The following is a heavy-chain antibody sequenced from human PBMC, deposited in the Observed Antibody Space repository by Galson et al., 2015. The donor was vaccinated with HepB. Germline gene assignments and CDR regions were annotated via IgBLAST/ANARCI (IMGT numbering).Heavy chain of an antibody. J-gene: IGHJ3*02. CDR3: AGPRSGFTFFGLVPDVFAS. CDR2: ISSSSSTI. V-gene: IGHV3-48*01. Sequence: LRLSCAASGFTFSSYSMNWVRQAPGKGLEWVSYISSSSSTIYYADSVKGRFTISRDNAKNSLYLQMNSLRAEDTAVYYCAGPRSGFTFFGLVPDVFASRGQGTMGTLSS. D-gene: IGHD3-3*01. CDR1: GFTFSSYS.